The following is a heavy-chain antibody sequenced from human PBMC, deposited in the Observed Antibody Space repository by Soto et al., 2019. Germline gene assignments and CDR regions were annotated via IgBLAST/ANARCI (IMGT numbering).Heavy chain of an antibody. Sequence: SETLSLTCTVSGGSISSSSYYWGWIRQPPGKGLEWIGSIYYSGSTYYNPSLKSRVTISVDTSKNKFSLKLSSVTAADTAVYYCARLAGDSSGYYFYGMDVWGQGTTVTVS. J-gene: IGHJ6*02. CDR2: IYYSGST. D-gene: IGHD3-22*01. V-gene: IGHV4-39*01. CDR1: GGSISSSSYY. CDR3: ARLAGDSSGYYFYGMDV.